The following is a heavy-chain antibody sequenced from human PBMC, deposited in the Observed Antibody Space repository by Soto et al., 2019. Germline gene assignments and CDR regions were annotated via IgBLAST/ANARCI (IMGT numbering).Heavy chain of an antibody. Sequence: ASVKVSCKASGYTFTSYDMHWVRQAPGQRLEWMGWINPGNGNTKDSQKFQGRVTITRDTSATTAYMELSSLRSEDTAVYYCARDLFSGGTCYRSVFAYGGQGTLVTVSP. V-gene: IGHV1-3*01. CDR3: ARDLFSGGTCYRSVFAY. CDR1: GYTFTSYD. J-gene: IGHJ4*02. CDR2: INPGNGNT. D-gene: IGHD2-15*01.